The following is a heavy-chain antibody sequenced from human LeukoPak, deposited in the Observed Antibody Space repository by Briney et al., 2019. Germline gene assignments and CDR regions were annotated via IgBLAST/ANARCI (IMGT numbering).Heavy chain of an antibody. J-gene: IGHJ5*02. CDR2: IRQDGSEK. D-gene: IGHD2-2*01. CDR3: ARDDCSSISCYHNWFDP. Sequence: GGSLRLSCAASGFTFSSYWMSWVRQAPGKGLEWVANIRQDGSEKYYVDSVKGRFTISRDNAKNSLYLQMNSLRAEDTAVYYCARDDCSSISCYHNWFDPWGQGTLVTVSS. CDR1: GFTFSSYW. V-gene: IGHV3-7*01.